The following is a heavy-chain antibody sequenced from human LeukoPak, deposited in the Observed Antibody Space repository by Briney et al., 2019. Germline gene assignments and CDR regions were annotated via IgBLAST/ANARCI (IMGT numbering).Heavy chain of an antibody. V-gene: IGHV4-30-4*01. CDR3: ARRRNSLPHWYFDL. Sequence: SETLSLTCTVSGGSISSGDYYWSWIRQPPGKGLEWIGYIYYSGSTYYNPSLKSRVTISVDTSKNQFSLKLSSVTAADTAVYYCARRRNSLPHWYFDLWGRGTLVTVSS. J-gene: IGHJ2*01. D-gene: IGHD2-21*01. CDR1: GGSISSGDYY. CDR2: IYYSGST.